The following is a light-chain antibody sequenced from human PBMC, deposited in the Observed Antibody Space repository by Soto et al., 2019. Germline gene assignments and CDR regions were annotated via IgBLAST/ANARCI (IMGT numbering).Light chain of an antibody. Sequence: DIQLTQSPSFLSASVGDRVTITCRASQGISSYLAWYQQRAGKAPKFLMYAAPTLQSGVPSRFSGSGSGTEFALTINSLQPEDFETYYCQQLKNYPLTFGGGTRLEIK. CDR2: AAP. V-gene: IGKV1-9*01. CDR1: QGISSY. J-gene: IGKJ5*01. CDR3: QQLKNYPLT.